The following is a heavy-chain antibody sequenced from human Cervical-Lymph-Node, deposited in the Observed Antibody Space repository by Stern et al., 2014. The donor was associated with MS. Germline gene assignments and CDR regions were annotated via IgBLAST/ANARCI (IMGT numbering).Heavy chain of an antibody. CDR2: IYPGDSDT. V-gene: IGHV5-51*01. CDR1: GYSFTSHW. Sequence: EVQLVESGAEVKKPGESLKLSCKGSGYSFTSHWIGWVRQMPGKGLEWMGMIYPGDSDTRYSPSFQGHGHISADKSINTAYLQWSSLKASDTAIYYCARHQTDYKGRDYYYYGMDVWGQGTTVTVSS. J-gene: IGHJ6*02. D-gene: IGHD4-11*01. CDR3: ARHQTDYKGRDYYYYGMDV.